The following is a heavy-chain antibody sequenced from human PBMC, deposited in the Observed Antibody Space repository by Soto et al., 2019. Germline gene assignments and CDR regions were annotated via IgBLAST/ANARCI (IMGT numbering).Heavy chain of an antibody. CDR1: GFNFKNYA. CDR2: LSGNGGST. Sequence: EVHLSESGGGLVQPGGSLRLPCAASGFNFKNYAMTWVRQAPGKGLEWVSGLSGNGGSTYYADSVKGRFTISRDNSENTLYLHISSLRAEDTAIYYCAQVRGIVGATGYFENWGQGTLVTVSS. V-gene: IGHV3-23*01. J-gene: IGHJ1*01. D-gene: IGHD1-26*01. CDR3: AQVRGIVGATGYFEN.